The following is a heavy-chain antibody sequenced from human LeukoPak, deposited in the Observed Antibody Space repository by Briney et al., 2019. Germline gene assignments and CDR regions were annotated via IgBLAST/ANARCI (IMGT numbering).Heavy chain of an antibody. D-gene: IGHD1-26*01. CDR2: SYYSGNT. Sequence: PSETLSLACRVSGDSISSTTYDWGRIRQPPGKRLEWIGRSYYSGNTYYNPSLKSRVTISIDTSKNQFSLHLTYVTAADTALYSCARHYLGGNYPDYFNHWGQGTLVTVSS. J-gene: IGHJ4*02. CDR1: GDSISSTTYD. V-gene: IGHV4-39*01. CDR3: ARHYLGGNYPDYFNH.